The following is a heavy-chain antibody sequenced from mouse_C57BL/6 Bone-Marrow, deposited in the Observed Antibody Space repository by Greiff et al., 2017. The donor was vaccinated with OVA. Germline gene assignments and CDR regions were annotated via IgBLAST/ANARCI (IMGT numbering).Heavy chain of an antibody. CDR3: ARHHYSNFWYFDV. V-gene: IGHV2-6-1*01. Sequence: QVQLKESGPGLVAPSQSLSITCTVSGFSLTSYGVHWVRQPPGKGLEWLVVIWSDGSTTYNSALNSRLSISKDNSKSQVFLKMNSLQTDDTAMYYCARHHYSNFWYFDVWGTGTTVTVSS. J-gene: IGHJ1*03. D-gene: IGHD2-5*01. CDR2: IWSDGST. CDR1: GFSLTSYG.